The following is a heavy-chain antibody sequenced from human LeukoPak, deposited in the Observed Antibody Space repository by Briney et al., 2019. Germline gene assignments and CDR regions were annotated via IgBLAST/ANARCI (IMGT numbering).Heavy chain of an antibody. J-gene: IGHJ4*02. D-gene: IGHD1-26*01. CDR1: GFTFSSCA. V-gene: IGHV3-23*01. Sequence: GGSLRLSCAASGFTFSSCAMTWVRQAPGKGLEWVSVISGGAGTTYYADSVKGRFTISRDNSENTLYLQMNSLRAEDTAVYYCAKGYSGSYLDYWGQGTLVTVSS. CDR2: ISGGAGTT. CDR3: AKGYSGSYLDY.